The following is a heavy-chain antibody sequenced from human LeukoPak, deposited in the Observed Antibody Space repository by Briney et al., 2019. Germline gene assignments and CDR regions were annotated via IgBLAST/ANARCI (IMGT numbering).Heavy chain of an antibody. CDR1: GITLSNYG. J-gene: IGHJ5*02. D-gene: IGHD1/OR15-1a*01. Sequence: GGSLRLSCAVSGITLSNYGMSWVRQAPGKGLEWVSSFTGSDGNIHYADSVKGRFTLSRDSSKETMYLQMISLRADDTATYYCAAGGGNTFNPWGQGIVVTVSS. CDR2: FTGSDGNI. CDR3: AAGGGNTFNP. V-gene: IGHV3-23*01.